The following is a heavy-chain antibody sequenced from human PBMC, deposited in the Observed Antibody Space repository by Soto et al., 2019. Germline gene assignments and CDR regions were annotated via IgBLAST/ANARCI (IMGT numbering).Heavy chain of an antibody. CDR1: GGSISSSSYY. Sequence: QLQLQESGPGLVKPSETLSLTCTVSGGSISSSSYYWGWIRQPPGKGLEWIGSIYYSGSTYYNPSLKSRVTISVDTSKNQFSLKLSSVTAADTAVYYCARHQRAARLFDYWGQGTLVTVSS. D-gene: IGHD6-6*01. CDR3: ARHQRAARLFDY. CDR2: IYYSGST. V-gene: IGHV4-39*01. J-gene: IGHJ4*02.